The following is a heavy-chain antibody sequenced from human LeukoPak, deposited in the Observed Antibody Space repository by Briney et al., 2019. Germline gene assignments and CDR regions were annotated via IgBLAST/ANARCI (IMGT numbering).Heavy chain of an antibody. CDR3: ARREATFDGFDY. CDR2: MNPNSGNA. Sequence: ASVKVSCKASGYTFTSYDINWVRQATGQGLEWMGWMNPNSGNAGYAQKFQGRVTMTRNTSISTAYMELSSLRSEDTAVYYCARREATFDGFDYWGQGTLVTVSS. V-gene: IGHV1-8*01. J-gene: IGHJ4*02. D-gene: IGHD5-24*01. CDR1: GYTFTSYD.